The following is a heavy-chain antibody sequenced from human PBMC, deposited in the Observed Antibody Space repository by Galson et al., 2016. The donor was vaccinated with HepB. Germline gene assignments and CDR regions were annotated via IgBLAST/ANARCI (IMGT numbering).Heavy chain of an antibody. CDR2: IIPVFEKT. D-gene: IGHD6-19*01. CDR1: GGTFSNYA. Sequence: SVKVSCKASGGTFSNYAFGWVRQAPGQGLEWMGGIIPVFEKTNYAQKFQGRLTITADDSTSTVYMELSSLRSEDTAVYYCARDRPNLGPYSSGWPNLGAFDIWGQGTMVTVSS. J-gene: IGHJ3*02. V-gene: IGHV1-69*13. CDR3: ARDRPNLGPYSSGWPNLGAFDI.